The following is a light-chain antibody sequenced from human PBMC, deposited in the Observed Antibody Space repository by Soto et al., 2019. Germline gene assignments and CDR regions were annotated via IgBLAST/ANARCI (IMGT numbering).Light chain of an antibody. CDR1: QTVSSY. CDR2: DAS. J-gene: IGKJ4*01. CDR3: QQRSNWPPRAT. Sequence: EIVLTQSPATLALSPGERATLSCRAGQTVSSYLAWYQQKPGQAPRLLIYDASTRATGIPARFSGSGSGTDFTLTISSLEPEDFAVYYCQQRSNWPPRATFGGGTKVEIK. V-gene: IGKV3-11*01.